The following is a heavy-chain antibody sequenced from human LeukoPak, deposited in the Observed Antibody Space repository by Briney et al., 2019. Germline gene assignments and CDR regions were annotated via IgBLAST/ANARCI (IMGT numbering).Heavy chain of an antibody. Sequence: GGSLRLSCAAPGFTFSNYAMSWVRQAPGKGLEWVSGISGNGVNTYHADSVKGRFTISRDNSKNTLYVQMHSLRAEDTAVYYCATEKGDSPDYWGQGTLVTVSS. V-gene: IGHV3-23*01. CDR1: GFTFSNYA. D-gene: IGHD2-21*01. CDR2: ISGNGVNT. CDR3: ATEKGDSPDY. J-gene: IGHJ4*02.